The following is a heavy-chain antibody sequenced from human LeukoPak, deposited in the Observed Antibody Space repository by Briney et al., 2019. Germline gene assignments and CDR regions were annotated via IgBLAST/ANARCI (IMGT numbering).Heavy chain of an antibody. CDR3: AKSTKQQLPRWPYDY. CDR1: GFTFSTYS. Sequence: PGGSLRLSCAASGFTFSTYSMNWVRQAPGKGLEWISYINNSSNTIYYADSVKGRFTISRDNAKNSLFLQMNSLRAEDTAVYYCAKSTKQQLPRWPYDYWGQGTLVTVSS. V-gene: IGHV3-48*01. CDR2: INNSSNTI. J-gene: IGHJ4*02. D-gene: IGHD6-13*01.